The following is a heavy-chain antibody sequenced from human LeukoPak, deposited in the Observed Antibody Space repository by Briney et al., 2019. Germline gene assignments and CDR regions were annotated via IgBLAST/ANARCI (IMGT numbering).Heavy chain of an antibody. D-gene: IGHD6-13*01. J-gene: IGHJ6*03. V-gene: IGHV3-11*04. CDR1: GFTFSDYY. CDR2: ISSSSSTI. Sequence: NPGGSLRLSCAASGFTFSDYYMSWIRQAPGKGLEWVSYISSSSSTIYYADSVKGRFTISRDNAKNSLYLQMNSLRDEDTAVYYCARGAAFDYYMDVWGKGTTVTVSS. CDR3: ARGAAFDYYMDV.